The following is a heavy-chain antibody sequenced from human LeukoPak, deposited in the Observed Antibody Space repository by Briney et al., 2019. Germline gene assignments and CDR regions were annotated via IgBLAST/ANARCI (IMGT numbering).Heavy chain of an antibody. CDR3: AKGGYYYDIRGFDP. J-gene: IGHJ5*02. CDR2: ISGSGGST. Sequence: PGGSLRLSCVASGFSFNNYAMNWVRQAPGKGLEWVSAISGSGGSTYYADYVKGRFTTSGDNSKNTLYLQMNSLRAEDTAVYYCAKGGYYYDIRGFDPWGQGTLVTVSS. D-gene: IGHD3-22*01. V-gene: IGHV3-23*01. CDR1: GFSFNNYA.